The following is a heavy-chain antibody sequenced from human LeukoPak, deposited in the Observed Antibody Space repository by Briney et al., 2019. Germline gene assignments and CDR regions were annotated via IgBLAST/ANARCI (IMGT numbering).Heavy chain of an antibody. Sequence: ASVTVSCKASGYTFTSYYMHWVRQAPGQGLEWMGWISAYNGNTNYAQKLQGRVTMTTDTSTSTAYMELRSLRSDDTAVYYCARVGGYYPSHWYFDLWGRGTLVTVSS. D-gene: IGHD3-22*01. J-gene: IGHJ2*01. CDR3: ARVGGYYPSHWYFDL. CDR2: ISAYNGNT. CDR1: GYTFTSYY. V-gene: IGHV1-18*04.